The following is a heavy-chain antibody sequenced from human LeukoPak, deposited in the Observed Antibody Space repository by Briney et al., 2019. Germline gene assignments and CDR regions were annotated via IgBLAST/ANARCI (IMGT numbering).Heavy chain of an antibody. CDR2: INEDGSEK. J-gene: IGHJ3*02. Sequence: GGSLRLSCVASGFSFSSYWMTWVRQTPGEGLEWVGQINEDGSEKYSVDSVKGRFTISRDNAKNSLYLQMNSLRTEDTAVYYCVRDGPPRAILDIWGQGTMVTVSS. D-gene: IGHD2-21*01. CDR1: GFSFSSYW. CDR3: VRDGPPRAILDI. V-gene: IGHV3-7*01.